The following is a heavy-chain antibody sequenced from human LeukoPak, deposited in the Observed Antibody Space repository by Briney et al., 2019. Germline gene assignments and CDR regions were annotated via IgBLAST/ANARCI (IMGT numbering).Heavy chain of an antibody. CDR1: GYTFTSYG. CDR3: ARDEDYYGSGPLFDY. D-gene: IGHD3-10*01. CDR2: ISAYNGNT. Sequence: AASVKVSCTASGYTFTSYGISWVRQAPGQGLEWMGWISAYNGNTNYAQKLQGRVTMTTDTSTSTAYMELRSLRSDDTAVYYCARDEDYYGSGPLFDYWGQGTLVTVSS. V-gene: IGHV1-18*01. J-gene: IGHJ4*02.